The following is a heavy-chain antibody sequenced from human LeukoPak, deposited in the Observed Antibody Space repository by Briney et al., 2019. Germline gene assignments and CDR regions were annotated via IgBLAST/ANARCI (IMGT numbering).Heavy chain of an antibody. V-gene: IGHV4-39*01. CDR3: ARHTGFGSSESAFDI. D-gene: IGHD6-6*01. CDR2: IYYSGST. Sequence: SETLSLTCTVSGGSISSSSYYWGWIRQPPGKGLEWIGSIYYSGSTYYNPSLKSRVTISVDTSKNQFSLKLSSVTAADTAVYYCARHTGFGSSESAFDIWGQGTMVTVSS. J-gene: IGHJ3*02. CDR1: GGSISSSSYY.